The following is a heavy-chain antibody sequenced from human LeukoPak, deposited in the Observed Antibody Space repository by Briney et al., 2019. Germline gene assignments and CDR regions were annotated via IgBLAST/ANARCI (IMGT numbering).Heavy chain of an antibody. CDR2: IKQDGSEK. CDR3: ARDLREDYSNYLTY. D-gene: IGHD4-11*01. CDR1: GFTFTSAW. V-gene: IGHV3-7*01. Sequence: GGSLRLSCAASGFTFTSAWMGWVRQAPGKGLEWVANIKQDGSEKYYVDSVKGRFTISRDNAQNSLYLQMNSLRAEDTAVYYCARDLREDYSNYLTYWGQGTLVTVSS. J-gene: IGHJ4*02.